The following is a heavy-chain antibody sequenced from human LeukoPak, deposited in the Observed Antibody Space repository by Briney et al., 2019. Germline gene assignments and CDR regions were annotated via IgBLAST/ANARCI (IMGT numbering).Heavy chain of an antibody. V-gene: IGHV4-39*07. D-gene: IGHD3-10*01. CDR3: ARRLLWFGGVYFDY. Sequence: PSETLSLTCTVSGGSISSSSYYWGWIRQPPGKGLEWIGEINHSGSTNYNPSLKSRVTISVDTSKNQFSLKLSSVTAADTAVFYCARRLLWFGGVYFDYWGQGTLVTVSS. CDR1: GGSISSSSYY. CDR2: INHSGST. J-gene: IGHJ4*02.